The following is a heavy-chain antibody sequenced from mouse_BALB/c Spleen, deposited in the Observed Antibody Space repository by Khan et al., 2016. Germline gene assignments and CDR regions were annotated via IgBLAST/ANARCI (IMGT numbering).Heavy chain of an antibody. CDR1: GYTFTSYW. J-gene: IGHJ3*01. CDR2: IFPGTGTT. D-gene: IGHD2-3*01. Sequence: QMQLKQSGAELVKPGASVKLSCKTSGYTFTSYWIQWVKQRPGQGLGWIGEIFPGTGTTYYNEKFKGKATLTIDTSSSTAYMQLSSLTSEDSAVYFCARAMKTPWFAYWGQGTLVTVSA. V-gene: IGHV1S132*01. CDR3: ARAMKTPWFAY.